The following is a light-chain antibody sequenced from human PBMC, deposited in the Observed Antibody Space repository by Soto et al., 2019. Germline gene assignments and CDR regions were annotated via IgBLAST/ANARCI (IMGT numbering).Light chain of an antibody. CDR2: DVT. J-gene: IGLJ1*01. CDR3: SSYTSSSTYV. CDR1: SSDVGGYNY. V-gene: IGLV2-14*03. Sequence: SALTQPASVSGSPGQWTTISCTGTSSDVGGYNYVSWYQHHPGKAPKLMIYDVTNRPSGVSNRFSGSKSGNTASLTISGLQTEDEADYYCSSYTSSSTYVFGTGTKVTVL.